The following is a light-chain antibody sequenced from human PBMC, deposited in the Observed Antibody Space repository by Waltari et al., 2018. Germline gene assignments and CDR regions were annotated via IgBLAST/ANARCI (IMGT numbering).Light chain of an antibody. CDR2: DVT. J-gene: IGLJ2*01. CDR3: SSYTTSSVI. V-gene: IGLV2-14*03. Sequence: QSALTQPASVSGSPGQSITIPCTGTIRAAGASDFVSLFQQHPGKAPKLMIYDVTKRPSGVSNRFSGSKSGNTASLTISGLQAEDEANYYCSSYTTSSVIFGGGTKLTVL. CDR1: IRAAGASDF.